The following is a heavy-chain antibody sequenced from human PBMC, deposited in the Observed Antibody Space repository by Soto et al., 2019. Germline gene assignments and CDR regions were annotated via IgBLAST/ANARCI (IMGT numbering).Heavy chain of an antibody. CDR1: GFVFVAHA. D-gene: IGHD3-22*01. CDR3: ARNYYDSSGGFDY. J-gene: IGHJ4*02. CDR2: IYSGGST. Sequence: GGSLRLSCAASGFVFVAHAMSWVRQAPGKGLEWVSVIYSGGSTYYADSVKGRFTISRDNSKNTLYLQMNSLRAEDTAVYYCARNYYDSSGGFDYWGQGTLVTVSS. V-gene: IGHV3-53*01.